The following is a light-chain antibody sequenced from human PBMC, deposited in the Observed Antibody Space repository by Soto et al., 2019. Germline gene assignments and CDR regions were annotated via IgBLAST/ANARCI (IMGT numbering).Light chain of an antibody. CDR3: KQYNNWPRT. V-gene: IGKV3-15*01. CDR2: GAS. Sequence: EIVLTQSPCTLSLSLGERATLSCRASQPVNSNLSWYQQKPGQAPRLLIYGASTSATGIPARFSGSGSGTEFTLPFGSLRSVDFAVYHGKQYNNWPRTFGQGTKVDNK. CDR1: QPVNSN. J-gene: IGKJ1*01.